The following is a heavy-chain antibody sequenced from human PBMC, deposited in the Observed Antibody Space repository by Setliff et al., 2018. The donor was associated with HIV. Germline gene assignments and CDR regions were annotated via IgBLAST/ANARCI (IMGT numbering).Heavy chain of an antibody. Sequence: ASVKVSCKASGYTLSTYALYWVRQAPGQRLEWMGWINSDNGNTKFSQKFQGRLTITADTTASTAYMVLSSLRSEDTAVYYCARDKEMATIAYAFDIWGQGTMVTVSS. V-gene: IGHV1-3*01. CDR1: GYTLSTYA. CDR2: INSDNGNT. J-gene: IGHJ3*02. D-gene: IGHD5-12*01. CDR3: ARDKEMATIAYAFDI.